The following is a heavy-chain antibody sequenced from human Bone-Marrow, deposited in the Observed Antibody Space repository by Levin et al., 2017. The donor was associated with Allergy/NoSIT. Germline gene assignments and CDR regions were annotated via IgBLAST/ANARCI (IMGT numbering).Heavy chain of an antibody. J-gene: IGHJ5*02. V-gene: IGHV1-69*02. CDR2: IIPILGIA. D-gene: IGHD2-2*01. CDR3: ARNHIVVVPAATPGQQLMGYWFDP. Sequence: SVKVSCKASGGTFSSYTISWVRQAPGQGLEWMGRIIPILGIANYAQKFQGRVTITADKSTSTAYMELSSLRSEDTAVYYCARNHIVVVPAATPGQQLMGYWFDPWGQGTLVTVSS. CDR1: GGTFSSYT.